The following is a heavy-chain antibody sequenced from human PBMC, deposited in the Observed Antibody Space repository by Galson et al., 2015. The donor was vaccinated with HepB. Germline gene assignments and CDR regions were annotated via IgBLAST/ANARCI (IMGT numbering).Heavy chain of an antibody. Sequence: SLRLSCAASGFTFSSYAMRWVRQAPGKGREWVSVIGGSGASTYYADSVKGRFTISRDNFKNTRYMQMNRQRAEDTAVYYCATPSAFWSAYYPNDAFDIWGQGTMVTVSS. CDR3: ATPSAFWSAYYPNDAFDI. J-gene: IGHJ3*02. V-gene: IGHV3-23*01. D-gene: IGHD3-3*01. CDR1: GFTFSSYA. CDR2: IGGSGAST.